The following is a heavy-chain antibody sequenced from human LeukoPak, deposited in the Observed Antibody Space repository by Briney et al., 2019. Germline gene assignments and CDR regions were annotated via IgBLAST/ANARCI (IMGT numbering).Heavy chain of an antibody. V-gene: IGHV3-23*01. CDR2: ISGSGGST. CDR1: GFTFSSYA. J-gene: IGHJ4*02. D-gene: IGHD3-10*01. Sequence: GGSLRLSCAASGFTFSSYAMSWVRQAPGKGLEWVSAISGSGGSTYYADSVKGRFTISRDNSKNTLYLQMNSLKTEDTAVYYCTRRYGSGRGGIDYWGQGTLVTVSS. CDR3: TRRYGSGRGGIDY.